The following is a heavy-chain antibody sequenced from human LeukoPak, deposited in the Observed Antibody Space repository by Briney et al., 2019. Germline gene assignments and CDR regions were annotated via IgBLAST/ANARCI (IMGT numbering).Heavy chain of an antibody. V-gene: IGHV3-23*01. Sequence: PGGSLRPSCAASGFTFSSYAMSWVRQAPGKGLEWVSAISGSGGSTYYADSVKGRFTISRDNSKNTLYLQMNSLRAEDTAVYYCWGYCSSTSCPPHTDYWGQGTLVTVSS. D-gene: IGHD2-2*01. CDR3: WGYCSSTSCPPHTDY. CDR2: ISGSGGST. CDR1: GFTFSSYA. J-gene: IGHJ4*02.